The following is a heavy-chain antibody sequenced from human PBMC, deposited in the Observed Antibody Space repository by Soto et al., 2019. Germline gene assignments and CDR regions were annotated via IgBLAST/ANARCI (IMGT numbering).Heavy chain of an antibody. CDR3: ATSIHRTDSRRFLEWLPIGNWFDP. CDR1: GYTLTELS. J-gene: IGHJ5*02. V-gene: IGHV1-24*01. D-gene: IGHD3-3*01. Sequence: GASVKVSCKVSGYTLTELSMHWVRQAPGKGLEWMGGFDPEDGETIYAQKFQGRVTMTEDTSTDTAYMELSSLRSEDTAVYYCATSIHRTDSRRFLEWLPIGNWFDPWGQGTLVTVSS. CDR2: FDPEDGET.